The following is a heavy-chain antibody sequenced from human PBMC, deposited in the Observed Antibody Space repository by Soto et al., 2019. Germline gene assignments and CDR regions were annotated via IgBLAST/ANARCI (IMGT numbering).Heavy chain of an antibody. J-gene: IGHJ6*02. CDR3: ARDYLKIVVVPAAMGYYYYGMDV. CDR2: ISSSSSYI. D-gene: IGHD2-2*01. V-gene: IGHV3-21*01. Sequence: GGSLRLSCAASGFTFSSYSMNWVRQAPGKGLEWVSSISSSSSYIYYADSAKGRFIISRDNAKNSLYLQMNSLRAEDTAVYYCARDYLKIVVVPAAMGYYYYGMDVWGQGTTVTVSS. CDR1: GFTFSSYS.